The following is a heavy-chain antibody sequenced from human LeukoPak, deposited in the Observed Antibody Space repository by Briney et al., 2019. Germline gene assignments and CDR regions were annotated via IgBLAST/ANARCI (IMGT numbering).Heavy chain of an antibody. D-gene: IGHD3-22*01. J-gene: IGHJ4*02. CDR3: ARGSTHRYYYDSSGYYRGAFDY. CDR1: GYTFTNYG. V-gene: IGHV1-18*01. CDR2: SSGYNGHT. Sequence: ASVKVSCKASGYTFTNYGISWVRQAPGQGLEWMGWSSGYNGHTNYAQKFQGRVTVTTDTSTNMVYMELRSLRSDDTAVYYCARGSTHRYYYDSSGYYRGAFDYWGQGTLVTVSS.